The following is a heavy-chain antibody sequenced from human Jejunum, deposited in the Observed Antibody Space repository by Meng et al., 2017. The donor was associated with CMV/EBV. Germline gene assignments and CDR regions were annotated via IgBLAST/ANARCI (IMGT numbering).Heavy chain of an antibody. CDR2: ITPSSGGT. D-gene: IGHD7-27*01. CDR3: VRANLGSADY. Sequence: VQLVTSGAEVKKPGASVNVSCKAAGYTFTGYYMHWLRQGPGQGLEWVRRITPSSGGTTYAQKFQGRVTMTRDTSISTAYMELSSLRSDDAAIYYCVRANLGSADYWGQGTLVTVSS. V-gene: IGHV1-2*06. J-gene: IGHJ4*02. CDR1: GYTFTGYY.